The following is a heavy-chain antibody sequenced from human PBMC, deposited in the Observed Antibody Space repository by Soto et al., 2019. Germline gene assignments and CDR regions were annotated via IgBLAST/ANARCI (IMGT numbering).Heavy chain of an antibody. Sequence: ASVKVSCKASGYTFTGYYIHWVRQAPGQGLEWMGWINTNSGGTNYAQKFQGRVTMTRDNSKNTLYLQMNSLRAEDTAVYYCAKDQWLPTYWGQGTLVTVSS. CDR3: AKDQWLPTY. CDR2: INTNSGGT. CDR1: GYTFTGYY. V-gene: IGHV1-2*02. D-gene: IGHD3-22*01. J-gene: IGHJ4*02.